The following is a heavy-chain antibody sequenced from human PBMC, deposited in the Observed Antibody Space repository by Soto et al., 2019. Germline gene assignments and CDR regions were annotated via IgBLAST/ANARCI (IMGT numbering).Heavy chain of an antibody. CDR3: ASVDTYIESYYGMDA. CDR1: GPTLSSYA. Sequence: SVHVSCKASGPTLSSYAISWVRQAPGQGLEWMGGIIPIFGTANYAQKFQGRVTITAHESTRTDYMQLSRMREEETAVYYCASVDTYIESYYGMDAWG. D-gene: IGHD5-18*01. CDR2: IIPIFGTA. J-gene: IGHJ6*02. V-gene: IGHV1-69*13.